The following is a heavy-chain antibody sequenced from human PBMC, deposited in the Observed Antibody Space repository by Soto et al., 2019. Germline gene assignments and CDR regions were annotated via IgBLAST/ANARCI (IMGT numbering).Heavy chain of an antibody. CDR3: ARTSRPNCSGGTCYFDY. J-gene: IGHJ4*02. Sequence: GGSLRLSCAASGFTFIDSYMNWVRQAPGKGLEWVSVIYSGGSTSYADSAKGRFAISRDNSKNTLYLQMNSLRAEDTAVYYCARTSRPNCSGGTCYFDYWGQGTLVTVSS. CDR1: GFTFIDSY. CDR2: IYSGGST. V-gene: IGHV3-66*01. D-gene: IGHD2-15*01.